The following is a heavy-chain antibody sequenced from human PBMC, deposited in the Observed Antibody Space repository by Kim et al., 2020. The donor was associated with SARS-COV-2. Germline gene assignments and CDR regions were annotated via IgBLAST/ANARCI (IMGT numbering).Heavy chain of an antibody. D-gene: IGHD6-19*01. CDR1: GFTVSSNY. CDR3: ARGYSSGWYGLPPTHYYYYGMDV. V-gene: IGHV3-53*01. J-gene: IGHJ6*02. CDR2: IYSGGST. Sequence: GGSLRLSCAASGFTVSSNYMSWVRQAPGKGLEWVSVIYSGGSTYYADSVKGRFTISRDNSKNTLYLQMNSLRAEDTAVYYCARGYSSGWYGLPPTHYYYYGMDVWGQGTTVTVSS.